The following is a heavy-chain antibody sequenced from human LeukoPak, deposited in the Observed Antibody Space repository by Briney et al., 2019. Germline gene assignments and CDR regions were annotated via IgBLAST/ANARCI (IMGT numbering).Heavy chain of an antibody. CDR2: INEDGSDR. J-gene: IGHJ3*02. D-gene: IGHD2/OR15-2a*01. CDR1: GFSFSNYW. Sequence: GGSLRLSCAASGFSFSNYWMTWVRQAPGKGLERVTNINEDGSDRYYGDSVRGRFIISRDNAKNSLYLQMDSLRAEDTALYYCAREIIGAMNAFDIWGQGTMVTVSS. V-gene: IGHV3-7*01. CDR3: AREIIGAMNAFDI.